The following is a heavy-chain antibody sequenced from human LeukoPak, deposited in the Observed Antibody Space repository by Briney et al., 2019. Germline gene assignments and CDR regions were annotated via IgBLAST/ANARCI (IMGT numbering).Heavy chain of an antibody. D-gene: IGHD6-19*01. CDR3: ARAGVYSSGWYYDY. Sequence: SETLSLTCTVSGGSISSYYWSWIRQPPGKGLEWIGYIYYSGSTNYNPSLKSRVTISVDTSKNQFSLKLSSVTAADTAVYYCARAGVYSSGWYYDYWGQGTLVTVSS. CDR2: IYYSGST. J-gene: IGHJ4*02. V-gene: IGHV4-59*01. CDR1: GGSISSYY.